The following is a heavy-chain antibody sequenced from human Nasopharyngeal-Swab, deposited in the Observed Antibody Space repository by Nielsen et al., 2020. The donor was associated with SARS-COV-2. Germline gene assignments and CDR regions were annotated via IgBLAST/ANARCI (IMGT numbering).Heavy chain of an antibody. Sequence: ASVRVSCEVSGYTLTELSMHWVRQAPGKGLEWMGGFDPEDGETIYAQKFQGRVTMTEYTSTDTAYMELSSLRSEDTAVYYCATGGPITGTINWFDPWGQGTLVTVSS. J-gene: IGHJ5*02. CDR3: ATGGPITGTINWFDP. CDR2: FDPEDGET. CDR1: GYTLTELS. V-gene: IGHV1-24*01. D-gene: IGHD1-7*01.